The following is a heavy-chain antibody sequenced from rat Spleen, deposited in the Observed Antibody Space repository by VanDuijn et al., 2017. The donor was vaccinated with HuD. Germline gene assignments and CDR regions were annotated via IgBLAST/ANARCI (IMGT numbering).Heavy chain of an antibody. CDR1: GFSLTSNS. J-gene: IGHJ4*01. CDR2: IWSGGST. CDR3: TRSPTVAGVMDA. D-gene: IGHD1-3*01. V-gene: IGHV2-1*01. Sequence: QVQLKESGPGLVQPSQTLSLTCTVSGFSLTSNSVSWVRQPPGKGLEWMGAIWSGGSTDYNSALKSRLSISRDTSKSQVFLKMNSLQTEDTAIYFGTRSPTVAGVMDAWGQGASVTVSS.